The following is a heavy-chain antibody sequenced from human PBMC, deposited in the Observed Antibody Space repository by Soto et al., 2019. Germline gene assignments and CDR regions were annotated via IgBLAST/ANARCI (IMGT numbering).Heavy chain of an antibody. V-gene: IGHV3-53*01. Sequence: EVQLVESGGGLIQPGGSLRLSCAASGFTVSSNYMSWVRQAPGKGLEWVSVIYSGGSTYYADSVKGRFTISRDNSKNTLYLQMNSLRAEDTAVYYCARDKIGGWPAFDIWGQGTMVTVSS. CDR2: IYSGGST. CDR1: GFTVSSNY. J-gene: IGHJ3*02. CDR3: ARDKIGGWPAFDI. D-gene: IGHD2-15*01.